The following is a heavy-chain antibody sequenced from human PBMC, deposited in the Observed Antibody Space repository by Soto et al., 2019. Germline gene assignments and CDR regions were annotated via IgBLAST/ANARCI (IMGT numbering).Heavy chain of an antibody. D-gene: IGHD6-6*01. V-gene: IGHV1-18*01. J-gene: IGHJ5*02. CDR3: ARDSPEQLVEFDYWGQGTLVTVSSGKYYNQVVLTMTNMDPVDTATYYCAARRGYCSGGSCYWPPFDP. CDR1: GYTFTSYV. CDR2: ISAYNGNT. Sequence: GASVKVSCKASGYTFTSYVISWVRQAPGQGLEWMGWISAYNGNTNYAQKLQGRVTMTTDTSTSTAYMELRSLRSDDTAVVYCARDSPEQLVEFDYWGQGTLVTVSSGKYYNQVVLTMTNMDPVDTATYYCAARRGYCSGGSCYWPPFDPWGQGTLVTVSS.